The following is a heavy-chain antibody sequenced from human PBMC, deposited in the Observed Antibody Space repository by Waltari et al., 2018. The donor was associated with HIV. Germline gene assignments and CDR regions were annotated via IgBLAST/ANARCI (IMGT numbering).Heavy chain of an antibody. CDR2: INHSGST. CDR3: ARVQRTGYPYYYYYDGMDV. CDR1: GGSFSGYY. V-gene: IGHV4-34*01. Sequence: QVQLQQWGAGLLKPSETLSLTCAVYGGSFSGYYWSWIRQPPGKGLEWIGEINHSGSTNYNPSLKSRVTISVDTSKNQFSLKLSSVTAADTAVYYCARVQRTGYPYYYYYDGMDVWGQGTTVTVSS. J-gene: IGHJ6*02. D-gene: IGHD3-9*01.